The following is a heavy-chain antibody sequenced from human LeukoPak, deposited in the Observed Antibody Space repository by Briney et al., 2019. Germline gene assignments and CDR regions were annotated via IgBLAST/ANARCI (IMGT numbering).Heavy chain of an antibody. CDR1: GLAVSSND. CDR2: IYNGDNT. D-gene: IGHD1-14*01. J-gene: IGHJ3*01. CDR3: TKSGPPDPY. V-gene: IGHV3-53*01. Sequence: GGSLRLSCAASGLAVSSNDMSWVRQAPGKGLEWVSFIYNGDNTYYADSVKGRFTISRDNAKNTLYLQMNSLRAEGTAMYYCTKSGPPDPYWGQGTMVTVSS.